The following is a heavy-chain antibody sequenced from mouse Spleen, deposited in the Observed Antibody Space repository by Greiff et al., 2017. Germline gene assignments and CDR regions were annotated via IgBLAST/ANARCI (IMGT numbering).Heavy chain of an antibody. CDR2: INPNNGGT. V-gene: IGHV1-22*01. CDR3: AWIYDGYYGAWFAY. J-gene: IGHJ3*01. CDR1: GYTFTDYN. D-gene: IGHD2-3*01. Sequence: EVNLVESGPELVKPGASVKMSCKASGYTFTDYNMHWVKQSHGKSLEWIGYINPNNGGTSYNQKFKGKATLTVNKSSSTAYMELRSLTSEDSAVYYCAWIYDGYYGAWFAYWGQGTLVTVSA.